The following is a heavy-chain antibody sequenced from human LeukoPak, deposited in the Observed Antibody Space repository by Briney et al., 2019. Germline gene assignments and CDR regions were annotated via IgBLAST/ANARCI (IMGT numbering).Heavy chain of an antibody. J-gene: IGHJ5*02. V-gene: IGHV4-61*02. D-gene: IGHD3-22*01. CDR2: IYTSGST. Sequence: SETLSLTCTVSGGSISSGSYYWSWIRQPAGKGLEWIGRIYTSGSTNYNPSLKSRVTISVDTSKNQFSLKLSSVTAADTAVYYCARDTGRGYFGIDPWGQGTLVTVSS. CDR1: GGSISSGSYY. CDR3: ARDTGRGYFGIDP.